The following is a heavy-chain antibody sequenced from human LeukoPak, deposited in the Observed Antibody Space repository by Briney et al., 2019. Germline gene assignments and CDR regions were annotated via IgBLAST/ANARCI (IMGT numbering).Heavy chain of an antibody. CDR3: ASTYEANSSGYYYEDY. D-gene: IGHD3-22*01. CDR2: IIPIFGTA. J-gene: IGHJ4*02. V-gene: IGHV1-69*06. CDR1: GGTFSSYA. Sequence: ASVKVSCKASGGTFSSYAISWVRQAPGQGLEWMGGIIPIFGTANYAQKFQGRVTITADNSTSTAYMELSSLRPEDKAVYYCASTYEANSSGYYYEDYWGQGTLVTVSS.